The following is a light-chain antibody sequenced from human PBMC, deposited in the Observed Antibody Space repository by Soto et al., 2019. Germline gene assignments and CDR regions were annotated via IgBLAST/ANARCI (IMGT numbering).Light chain of an antibody. CDR1: QGVSSSY. J-gene: IGKJ2*01. Sequence: EIVLTQSPGTLSLSPGERATLSCRASQGVSSSYLAWYQQKPGQAPRLLIYGASIRATGIPDRFSGSGSGTDFTGTISRVEPEDFAVSYWQQYGSSPLVTFGQGTKLEIK. CDR2: GAS. V-gene: IGKV3-20*01. CDR3: QQYGSSPLVT.